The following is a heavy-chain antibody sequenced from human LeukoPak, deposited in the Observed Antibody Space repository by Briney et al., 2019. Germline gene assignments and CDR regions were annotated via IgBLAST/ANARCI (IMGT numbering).Heavy chain of an antibody. CDR1: GGSISSYY. CDR2: IYYSGST. Sequence: SETLSLTCTVSGGSISSYYWSWIRQPPGKGLEWIGHIYYSGSTNYNPSLKSRVTISVDTSKNQFSLKLSSVTAADTAVYYCAREPYYYYGMDVWGQGTTVTVSS. J-gene: IGHJ6*02. CDR3: AREPYYYYGMDV. V-gene: IGHV4-59*01.